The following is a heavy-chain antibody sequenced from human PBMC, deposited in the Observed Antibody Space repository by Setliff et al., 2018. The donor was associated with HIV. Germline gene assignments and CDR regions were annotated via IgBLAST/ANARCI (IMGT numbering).Heavy chain of an antibody. CDR1: GFAFSSHQ. Sequence: PGGSLRLSCAASGFAFSSHQMSWVRQAPGKGLEWVAKIRQDGTDKYYVDSVKGRFTISRDNAKNSLYLQMNSLGDEDTALYYCARLGTARSFDLWGLGTLVTVSS. D-gene: IGHD7-27*01. CDR3: ARLGTARSFDL. CDR2: IRQDGTDK. J-gene: IGHJ4*02. V-gene: IGHV3-7*01.